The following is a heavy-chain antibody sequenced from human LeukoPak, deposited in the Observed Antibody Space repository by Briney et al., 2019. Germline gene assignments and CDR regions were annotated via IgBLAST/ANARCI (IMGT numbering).Heavy chain of an antibody. Sequence: PGGSLRLSCAASGFTFSSYGMHWVRQAPGKGLEWVAFIRYDGSNKYYADSVKGRFTISRDNAKNSLYPQMNRLTAEDTAVYYCARVVISCGYAFDIWGQGTMVTVSS. CDR3: ARVVISCGYAFDI. V-gene: IGHV3-30*02. CDR1: GFTFSSYG. D-gene: IGHD2-21*01. CDR2: IRYDGSNK. J-gene: IGHJ3*02.